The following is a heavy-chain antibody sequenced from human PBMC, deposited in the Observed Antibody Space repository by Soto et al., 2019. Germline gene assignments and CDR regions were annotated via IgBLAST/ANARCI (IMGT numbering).Heavy chain of an antibody. D-gene: IGHD1-1*01. V-gene: IGHV3-23*01. CDR3: AKVSAGTTLYYYYYMDV. J-gene: IGHJ6*03. CDR2: ISGSGGST. CDR1: GFTFSSYA. Sequence: GGSLRLSCAASGFTFSSYAMSWVRQAPGKGLEWVSAISGSGGSTYYADSVKGRFTISRDNSKNTLYLQMNSLRAEDTAVYYCAKVSAGTTLYYYYYMDVWGTGTTVTVSS.